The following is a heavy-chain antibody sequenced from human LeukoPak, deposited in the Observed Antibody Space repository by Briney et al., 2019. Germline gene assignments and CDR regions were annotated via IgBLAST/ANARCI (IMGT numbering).Heavy chain of an antibody. J-gene: IGHJ4*02. Sequence: ASVKVSCKVSGYTLTELSMHWVRQAPGKGLEWMGGFDPEDGETIYAQKFQGRVTMTEDTSTDTAYMELSSLRSEDTAVYYCARGVVITPTPIIYYFDYWGQGTLVTVSS. CDR3: ARGVVITPTPIIYYFDY. V-gene: IGHV1-24*01. D-gene: IGHD3-22*01. CDR1: GYTLTELS. CDR2: FDPEDGET.